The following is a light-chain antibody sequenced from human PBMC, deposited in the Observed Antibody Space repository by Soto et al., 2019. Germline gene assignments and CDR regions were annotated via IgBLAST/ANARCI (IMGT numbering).Light chain of an antibody. CDR3: QKYKRSSCT. Sequence: DIQMTQSPSTLSASVGDRVTITCRASESISGWLAWYQQRLGRAPNLLIYDAYNLKSGVPSRFSGSGSGTDFTLTINRLKPDDFATYYWQKYKRSSCTFGQGTKVEIK. V-gene: IGKV1-5*01. CDR2: DAY. CDR1: ESISGW. J-gene: IGKJ2*02.